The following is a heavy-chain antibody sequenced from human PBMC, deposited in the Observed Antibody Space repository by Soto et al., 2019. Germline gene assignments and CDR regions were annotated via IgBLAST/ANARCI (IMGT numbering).Heavy chain of an antibody. CDR1: GGSTSSYY. J-gene: IGHJ3*01. CDR3: AKWCGGCNAFDA. V-gene: IGHV4-59*01. Sequence: SETLSLTCSVSGGSTSSYYWNWIRQPPGKGLEWIGYVYHSGATNYDPSLKSRVTMSVDTSKNEFSLNLSSVTAADTAVYYFAKWCGGCNAFDAWGQGSKVNVSS. D-gene: IGHD2-8*01. CDR2: VYHSGAT.